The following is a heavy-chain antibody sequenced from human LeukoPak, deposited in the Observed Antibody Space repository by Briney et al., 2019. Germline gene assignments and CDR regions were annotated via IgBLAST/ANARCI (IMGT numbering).Heavy chain of an antibody. V-gene: IGHV1-3*01. CDR1: GYTFTSYA. CDR3: ARDFGSSWYYYYYYGMDV. CDR2: INAGNGNT. Sequence: GASVKVSCKASGYTFTSYAMHWVRQAPGQRLEWMGWINAGNGNTKYSQKFQGRVTITRDTSASTAYMELSSLRSEDTVVFYCARDFGSSWYYYYYYGMDVWGQGTTVTVSS. D-gene: IGHD6-13*01. J-gene: IGHJ6*02.